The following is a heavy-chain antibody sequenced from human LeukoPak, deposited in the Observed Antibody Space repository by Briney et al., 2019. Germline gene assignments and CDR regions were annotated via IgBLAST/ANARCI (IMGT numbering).Heavy chain of an antibody. D-gene: IGHD3-3*01. CDR3: ARDPSRVLRFLEWLSHYFDY. CDR2: INPNSGGT. J-gene: IGHJ4*02. CDR1: GYTFTGYY. Sequence: ASVKGSCKASGYTFTGYYMHWVRQAPGQGLEWMGWINPNSGGTNYAQKFQGRVTMTRGTSISTAYMELSRLRSDDTAVYYCARDPSRVLRFLEWLSHYFDYWGQGTLVTVSS. V-gene: IGHV1-2*02.